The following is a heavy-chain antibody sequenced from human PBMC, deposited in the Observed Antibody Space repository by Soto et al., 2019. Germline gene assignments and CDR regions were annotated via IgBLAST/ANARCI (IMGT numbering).Heavy chain of an antibody. CDR3: ANMVRGAKGYNYYYYMDV. D-gene: IGHD3-10*01. Sequence: GASVEVCCEVCGDGLAGLSMRWVRQAPGKGLEWMGGFDPEDGETIYAQKFQGRVTMTEDTSTDTAYMELSSLRSEDTAVYYCANMVRGAKGYNYYYYMDVWGKGTAVTVSS. CDR1: GDGLAGLS. CDR2: FDPEDGET. V-gene: IGHV1-24*01. J-gene: IGHJ6*03.